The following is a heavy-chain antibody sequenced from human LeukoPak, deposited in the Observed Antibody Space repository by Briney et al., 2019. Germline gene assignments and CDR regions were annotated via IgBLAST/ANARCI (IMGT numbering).Heavy chain of an antibody. Sequence: PGGSLRLSCAASGFTFSTYWMGWVRQAPGKGLEWVANIKQDGSDKNYMDSVKGRLTISRDNTKNSVYLQMSSLRAEDTAVYYCARDQMATPLYYGMDVWGQGTTVTVSS. V-gene: IGHV3-7*01. CDR3: ARDQMATPLYYGMDV. CDR2: IKQDGSDK. D-gene: IGHD5-24*01. CDR1: GFTFSTYW. J-gene: IGHJ6*02.